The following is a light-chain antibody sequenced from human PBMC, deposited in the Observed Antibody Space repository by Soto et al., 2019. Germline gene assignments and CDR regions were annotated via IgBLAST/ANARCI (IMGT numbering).Light chain of an antibody. V-gene: IGKV3-20*01. CDR3: QQYGGSRT. J-gene: IGKJ1*01. Sequence: EIVLTRSPATLSLSPGERATLSCRASQSLSNYLAWLQQKPGQAPSLLISGASTRATGVPDRFSGSGSGTDFTLTISRLEPEDFAVYYCQQYGGSRTFGQGTKVDIK. CDR2: GAS. CDR1: QSLSNY.